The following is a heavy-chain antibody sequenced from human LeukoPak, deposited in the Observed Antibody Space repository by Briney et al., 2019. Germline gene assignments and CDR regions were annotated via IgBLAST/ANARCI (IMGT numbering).Heavy chain of an antibody. V-gene: IGHV4-39*07. Sequence: SETLSLTCTVSGGSIRSSSYYWGWIRQPPGKGLEWIGSIYYSGSTYYNPSLKSRVTISVDTSKNQFSLKLSSVTAADTAVYYCATLSGFGTLVDYWGQGTLVTVSS. D-gene: IGHD3-16*01. CDR3: ATLSGFGTLVDY. J-gene: IGHJ4*02. CDR2: IYYSGST. CDR1: GGSIRSSSYY.